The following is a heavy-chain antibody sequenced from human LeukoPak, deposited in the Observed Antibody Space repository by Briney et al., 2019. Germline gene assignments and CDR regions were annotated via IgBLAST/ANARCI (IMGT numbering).Heavy chain of an antibody. V-gene: IGHV3-23*01. J-gene: IGHJ4*02. CDR1: GFTFSSYV. CDR3: AKGRASYYYDSSGYYPQDYFDY. CDR2: ISGSGGST. Sequence: GGSLRLSCAASGFTFSSYVMSWVRQAPGKGLEWVSAISGSGGSTYYADSVKGRFTISRDNSKNTLYLQMNSLRAEDTAVYYCAKGRASYYYDSSGYYPQDYFDYWGQGTLVAVSS. D-gene: IGHD3-22*01.